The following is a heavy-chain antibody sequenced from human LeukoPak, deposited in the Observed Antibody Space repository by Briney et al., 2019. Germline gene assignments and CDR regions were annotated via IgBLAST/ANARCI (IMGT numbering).Heavy chain of an antibody. V-gene: IGHV4-59*01. J-gene: IGHJ4*02. CDR2: IYYSGST. CDR1: GGSTSSYY. D-gene: IGHD2-15*01. CDR3: ARIADCSGGSCYSGIFDY. Sequence: SETLSLTCTVSGGSTSSYYWSWIRQPPGKGLEWIGYIYYSGSTNYNPSLKSRVTISVDTSKNQFSLKLSSVTAADTAVYYCARIADCSGGSCYSGIFDYWGQGTLVTVSS.